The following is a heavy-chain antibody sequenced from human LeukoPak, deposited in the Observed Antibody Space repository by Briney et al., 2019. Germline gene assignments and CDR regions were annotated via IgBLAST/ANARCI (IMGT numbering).Heavy chain of an antibody. CDR2: INPDSGFT. CDR1: GYKFTDDY. Sequence: ASVKVSCKASGYKFTDDYMHWVRQAPGQGLEFMRWINPDSGFTNYAQKFKGRVTMTRDTSISTAYLEVRSLTSDDTAVYYCAPTAEAYTSWWKVWGQGTLVTVSS. CDR3: APTAEAYTSWWKV. D-gene: IGHD3-16*01. J-gene: IGHJ4*02. V-gene: IGHV1-2*02.